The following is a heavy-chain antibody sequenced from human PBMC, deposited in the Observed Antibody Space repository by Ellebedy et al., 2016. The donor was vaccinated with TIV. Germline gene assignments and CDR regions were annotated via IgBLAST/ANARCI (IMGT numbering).Heavy chain of an antibody. D-gene: IGHD6-19*01. Sequence: GESLKISCAASGFTFSTFAMNWVRQAPGKGLEWVSAITGSGASTYYADSVKGRFTISRDNSKNTLYLQMNSLRDEDTALYYCAKEAGSGWYEPFDYWGQGTLVTVSA. CDR3: AKEAGSGWYEPFDY. CDR1: GFTFSTFA. V-gene: IGHV3-23*01. J-gene: IGHJ4*02. CDR2: ITGSGAST.